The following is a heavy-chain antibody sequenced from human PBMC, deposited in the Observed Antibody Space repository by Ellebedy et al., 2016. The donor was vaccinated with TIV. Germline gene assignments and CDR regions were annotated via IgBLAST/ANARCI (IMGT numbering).Heavy chain of an antibody. V-gene: IGHV3-7*01. CDR3: ATDGSYGDYRPPTHAFVM. CDR1: GFSFRSYW. D-gene: IGHD4-17*01. J-gene: IGHJ3*02. Sequence: GGSLRLSCVGSGFSFRSYWMTWVRQPPGKGLEWVANINQDGSDKYYVDSVKGRFTIARDNAKNSLYLQMSSLRVEDTAVYYCATDGSYGDYRPPTHAFVMWGQGTMVAVSS. CDR2: INQDGSDK.